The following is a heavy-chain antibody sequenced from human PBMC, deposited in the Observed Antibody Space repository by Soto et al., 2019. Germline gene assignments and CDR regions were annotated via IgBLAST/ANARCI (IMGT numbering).Heavy chain of an antibody. V-gene: IGHV1-69*13. CDR2: IIPIFGTT. CDR3: ARDDSGRGWFDP. Sequence: GASVKVSCKASGGTFSSYAINWVRQAPGQGLEWMGGIIPIFGTTNSAQKFQGRVTITADESTSTAYMELSSLRSEDTAVYYCARDDSGRGWFDPWGQGTLVTVSS. D-gene: IGHD5-12*01. CDR1: GGTFSSYA. J-gene: IGHJ5*02.